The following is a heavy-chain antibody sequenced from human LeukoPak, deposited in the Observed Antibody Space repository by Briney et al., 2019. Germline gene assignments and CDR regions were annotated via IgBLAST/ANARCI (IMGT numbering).Heavy chain of an antibody. CDR2: ISGSGGST. CDR1: GFTFSSYV. D-gene: IGHD5-18*01. Sequence: GGSLRLSCAASGFTFSSYVMSWVRQAPGKGLEWVSRISGSGGSTYYADSVKGRFTISRDNSKNTLYLQMNSLRAEDTAVYYCAKAKDTAMVLAFDYWGQGTLVTVSS. CDR3: AKAKDTAMVLAFDY. V-gene: IGHV3-23*01. J-gene: IGHJ4*02.